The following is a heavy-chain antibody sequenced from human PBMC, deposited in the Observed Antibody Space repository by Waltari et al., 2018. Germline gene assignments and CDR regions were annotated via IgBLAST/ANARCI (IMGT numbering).Heavy chain of an antibody. Sequence: EVQLVESGGGLVQPGGSLRLSCEASGFTFSSYWMSWVRQAPGKGLEWVANIKEDGSEKYYVDSVKGRFTISRDNAKDSRYLQINSLRAEDTAVYYCARVDSGYDSLYYYYNYGMDVWGQGTTVTVSS. D-gene: IGHD5-12*01. CDR1: GFTFSSYW. CDR2: IKEDGSEK. J-gene: IGHJ6*02. V-gene: IGHV3-7*01. CDR3: ARVDSGYDSLYYYYNYGMDV.